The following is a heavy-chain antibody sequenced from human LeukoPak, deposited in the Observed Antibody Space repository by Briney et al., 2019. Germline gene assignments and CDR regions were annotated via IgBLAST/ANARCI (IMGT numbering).Heavy chain of an antibody. CDR3: ARDPQLLWFGEYFGHFDY. Sequence: GRSLRLSCAASGFTFSSYGMHWVRQAPGKGLEWVAVIWYDGSNKYYADSVKGRFTISRDNSKNTLYLQMNSLRAEDTAVYYCARDPQLLWFGEYFGHFDYWGQGTLVTVSS. CDR2: IWYDGSNK. D-gene: IGHD3-10*01. J-gene: IGHJ4*02. V-gene: IGHV3-33*01. CDR1: GFTFSSYG.